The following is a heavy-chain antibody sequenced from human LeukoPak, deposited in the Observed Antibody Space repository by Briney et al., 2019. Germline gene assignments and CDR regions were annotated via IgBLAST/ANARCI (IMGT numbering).Heavy chain of an antibody. V-gene: IGHV3-30*18. CDR2: ISYDGSNK. Sequence: GSLRLSCAASGFTFSSYSMNWVRQAPGKGLEWVAAISYDGSNKYYADSVKGRFSISRDNSKNTLYLQMNSLRAEDTAAYYCAKTGGNTPTDYYFDYWGQGTLVTVSS. D-gene: IGHD4-23*01. J-gene: IGHJ4*02. CDR1: GFTFSSYS. CDR3: AKTGGNTPTDYYFDY.